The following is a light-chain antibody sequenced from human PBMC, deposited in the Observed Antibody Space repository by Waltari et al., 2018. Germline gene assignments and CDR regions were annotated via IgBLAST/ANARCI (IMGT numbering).Light chain of an antibody. CDR3: QQYFNYPRT. Sequence: AFRMTQSPSSLPSSTGAHSTITCRASQYISNYLAWFQQRPGKAPKLLIYEASTLQRGVPSRFSGSGSGTDFTLTITSLQSDDFATYYCQQYFNYPRTFGQGTRVEIE. CDR2: EAS. J-gene: IGKJ1*01. V-gene: IGKV1-8*01. CDR1: QYISNY.